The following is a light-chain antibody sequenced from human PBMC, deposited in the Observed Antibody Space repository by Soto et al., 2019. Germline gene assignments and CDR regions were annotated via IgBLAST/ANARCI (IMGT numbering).Light chain of an antibody. CDR3: QQYGSSPLT. CDR1: QSVSSSY. CDR2: GAS. V-gene: IGKV3-20*01. Sequence: EIVLTQSPGTLSLSPGERATLSCRAGQSVSSSYLAWYQQKPGQAPRLLIYGASSRATGIPDRFSGSGSGTDFTLTISRLEPEDSAVYYCQQYGSSPLTFGGGTKVQIK. J-gene: IGKJ4*01.